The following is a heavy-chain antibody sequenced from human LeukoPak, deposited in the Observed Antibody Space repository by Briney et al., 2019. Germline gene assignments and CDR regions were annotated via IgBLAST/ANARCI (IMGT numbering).Heavy chain of an antibody. CDR3: AAVSSTSSEYFQH. Sequence: SETLSLTCTVSGGSISSYYWSWIRQPPGKGLEWIGYIYYSGGTNYNPSLKSRVTISVDTSKNQFSLKLSSVTAADTAVYYCAAVSSTSSEYFQHWGQGTLVTVSS. D-gene: IGHD2-2*01. J-gene: IGHJ1*01. V-gene: IGHV4-59*08. CDR2: IYYSGGT. CDR1: GGSISSYY.